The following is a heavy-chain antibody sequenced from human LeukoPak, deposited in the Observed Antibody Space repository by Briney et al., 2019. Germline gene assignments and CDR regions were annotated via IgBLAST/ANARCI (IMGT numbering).Heavy chain of an antibody. CDR2: ISYDRSNG. D-gene: IGHD3-10*01. CDR1: GFTFSGYA. CDR3: ARVGYYASGPFSYFDY. V-gene: IGHV3-30-3*01. J-gene: IGHJ4*02. Sequence: GGSLRLSCAASGFTFSGYAMHWVRQAPGKGLEWVAVISYDRSNGYYAGSVKGRFTISRDNSKNTLYLQMNSLSVEDTAVYYCARVGYYASGPFSYFDYWGQGTLVTVSS.